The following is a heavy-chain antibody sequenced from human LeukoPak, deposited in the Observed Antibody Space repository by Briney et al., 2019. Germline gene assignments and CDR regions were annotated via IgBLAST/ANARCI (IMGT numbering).Heavy chain of an antibody. CDR3: ARVGRGIAVAL. J-gene: IGHJ6*04. Sequence: PSETLSLTCTVSGGSISSSSYYWGWIRQPPGRGLEWIGSIYYSGSTYYNPSLKSRVTISVDTSKNQFSLKLSSVTAADTAVYYCARVGRGIAVALWGKGTTVTVSS. CDR1: GGSISSSSYY. V-gene: IGHV4-39*07. D-gene: IGHD6-19*01. CDR2: IYYSGST.